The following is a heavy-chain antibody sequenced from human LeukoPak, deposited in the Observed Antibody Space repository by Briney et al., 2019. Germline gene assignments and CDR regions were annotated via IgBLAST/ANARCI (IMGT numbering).Heavy chain of an antibody. Sequence: SETLSLTCTVSGGSISSYYWSWIRQPPGKGLEWIGYIYTSGSTNYNPSLKSRVTISVDTSKNQFSLKLSSVTAADTAVYYCARHFSDVVVVPAAIQGFVPWGQGTLVTVSS. CDR2: IYTSGST. CDR1: GGSISSYY. D-gene: IGHD2-2*02. V-gene: IGHV4-4*09. CDR3: ARHFSDVVVVPAAIQGFVP. J-gene: IGHJ5*02.